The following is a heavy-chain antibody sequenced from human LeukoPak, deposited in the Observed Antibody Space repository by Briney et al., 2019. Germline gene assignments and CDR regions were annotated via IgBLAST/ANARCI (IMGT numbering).Heavy chain of an antibody. J-gene: IGHJ4*02. CDR3: ATGGVHYYDTSADY. Sequence: GGSLRLSCAASGLTFSRSSMNWVRQAPGKGLEWVSFITTSSSYIYYTDSVKGRFTISRDNAKNSLYLQMNSLRGEDTAVYYCATGGVHYYDTSADYWGQGTLVTVSS. V-gene: IGHV3-21*01. D-gene: IGHD3-22*01. CDR1: GLTFSRSS. CDR2: ITTSSSYI.